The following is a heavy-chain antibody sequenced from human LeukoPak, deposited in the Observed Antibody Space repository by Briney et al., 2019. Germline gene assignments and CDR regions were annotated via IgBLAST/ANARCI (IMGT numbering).Heavy chain of an antibody. CDR3: ARVAWELLWRYYYYYMDV. CDR1: GGSISSHY. J-gene: IGHJ6*03. Sequence: TSETLSLTCTVSGGSISSHYWSWIRQPPGKGLEWIGHIYYSGSTNYNPSLKSRVTISVDTSKNQFSLKLSSVTAADTAVYYCARVAWELLWRYYYYYMDVWGKGTTVTVSS. D-gene: IGHD1-26*01. V-gene: IGHV4-59*11. CDR2: IYYSGST.